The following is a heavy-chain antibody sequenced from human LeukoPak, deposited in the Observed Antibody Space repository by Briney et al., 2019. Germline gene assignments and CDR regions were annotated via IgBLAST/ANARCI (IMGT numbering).Heavy chain of an antibody. Sequence: GGSLRLSCAASGFTFSSYAMSWVRQAPGNRLEWVSAISGSGGSTYYADSVKGRFTISRDNSKNTLYLQTNSLRAEDTAVYYCATSIGQDAFDIWGQGTMVTVSS. J-gene: IGHJ3*02. D-gene: IGHD2-21*01. CDR3: ATSIGQDAFDI. V-gene: IGHV3-23*01. CDR1: GFTFSSYA. CDR2: ISGSGGST.